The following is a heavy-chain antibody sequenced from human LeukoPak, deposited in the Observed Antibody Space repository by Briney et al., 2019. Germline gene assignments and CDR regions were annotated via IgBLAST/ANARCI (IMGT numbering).Heavy chain of an antibody. V-gene: IGHV3-21*01. J-gene: IGHJ4*02. CDR1: GFTFSSYS. Sequence: GGSLRLSCAASGFTFSSYSMNWVRKAPGKGLEGVSSISSSSSYIYYADSVKGRFTISRDNAKNSLYLQMNSLRAEDTAVYYCASSPYGSGRGQGFYFDYWGQGALVTVSS. D-gene: IGHD3-10*01. CDR2: ISSSSSYI. CDR3: ASSPYGSGRGQGFYFDY.